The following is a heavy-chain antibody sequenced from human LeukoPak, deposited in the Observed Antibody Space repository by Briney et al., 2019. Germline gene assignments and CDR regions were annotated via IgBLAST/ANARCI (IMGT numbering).Heavy chain of an antibody. Sequence: PGGSLRFSCAASGFTCSSYAMSRDRQAPGKGLEGVSTASGSGGYTYYADSVKGRFTISRDNTKNSLYLEMSSLRGEDTAIYYCAKVTDGYNFFDYWGQGTLVTVSS. CDR1: GFTCSSYA. CDR3: AKVTDGYNFFDY. V-gene: IGHV3-23*01. D-gene: IGHD5-24*01. CDR2: ASGSGGYT. J-gene: IGHJ4*02.